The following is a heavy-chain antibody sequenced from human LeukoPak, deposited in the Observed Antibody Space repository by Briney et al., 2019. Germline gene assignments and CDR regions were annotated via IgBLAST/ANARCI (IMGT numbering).Heavy chain of an antibody. V-gene: IGHV3-23*01. CDR1: GFTFSSFW. D-gene: IGHD6-13*01. CDR2: ISGTGGNT. Sequence: GGSLRLSCAASGFTFSSFWMGWVRQAPGKGLEWVSSISGTGGNTYYADSVKGRFTISRDNSKNTLHLQMNSLVEDTAVYYCAKLPDYSTWGGRFDPWGQGTLVTVSS. J-gene: IGHJ5*02. CDR3: AKLPDYSTWGGRFDP.